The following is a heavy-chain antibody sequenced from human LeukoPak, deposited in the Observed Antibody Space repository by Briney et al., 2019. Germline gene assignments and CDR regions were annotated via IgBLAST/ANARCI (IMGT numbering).Heavy chain of an antibody. Sequence: PGGSLRLSCAASGFTFSSYSMNWVRQAPGKGLEWVSSISSSSSYIYYADSVEGRFTISRDNAKNSLYLQMNSLRAEDTAVYYCASLPYCSSTSCYLDYWGQGTLVTVSS. CDR1: GFTFSSYS. D-gene: IGHD2-2*01. J-gene: IGHJ4*02. CDR3: ASLPYCSSTSCYLDY. CDR2: ISSSSSYI. V-gene: IGHV3-21*01.